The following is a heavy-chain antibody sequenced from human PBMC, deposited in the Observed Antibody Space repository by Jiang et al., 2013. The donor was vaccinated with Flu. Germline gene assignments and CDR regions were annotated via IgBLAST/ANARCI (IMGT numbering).Heavy chain of an antibody. CDR1: GDSVSSNSAA. CDR3: TKEQGIAVTGSRRIDY. D-gene: IGHD6-19*01. Sequence: QTLSLTCDISGDSVSSNSAAWSWVRQSPSRGLEWLGRTYYRAKWYSDYAVSVKSRITINPDTSKNQFSLQLNSVTPEDTAVYYCTKEQGIAVTGSRRIDYWGQGTLVT. CDR2: TYYRAKWYS. J-gene: IGHJ4*02. V-gene: IGHV6-1*01.